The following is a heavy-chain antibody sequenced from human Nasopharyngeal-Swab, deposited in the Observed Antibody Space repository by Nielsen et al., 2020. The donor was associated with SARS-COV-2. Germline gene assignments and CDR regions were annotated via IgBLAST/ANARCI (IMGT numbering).Heavy chain of an antibody. CDR3: ARDLGHSGYDLYDY. CDR1: GFTFSSYE. Sequence: GESLKISCVASGFTFSSYEMNWVRQAPGKGLEWVSYISSSGSTIYYADSVKGRFTISRDNAKNSLYLQMNSLRAEDTAVYYCARDLGHSGYDLYDYWGQGTLVTVSS. CDR2: ISSSGSTI. V-gene: IGHV3-48*03. J-gene: IGHJ4*02. D-gene: IGHD5-12*01.